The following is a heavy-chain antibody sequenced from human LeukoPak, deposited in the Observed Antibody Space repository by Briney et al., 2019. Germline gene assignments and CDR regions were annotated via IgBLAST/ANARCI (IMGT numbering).Heavy chain of an antibody. J-gene: IGHJ4*02. Sequence: SETLSLTCTVSGGSIGSYYWSWIRQPPGKGLEWVGYIYYSGSTNCNPSLKSRVTISVDTSKNQFSLKLSSVTAADTAVYYCARGGSGWYPGGYYFDYWGQGTLVTVSS. V-gene: IGHV4-59*01. CDR2: IYYSGST. CDR3: ARGGSGWYPGGYYFDY. CDR1: GGSIGSYY. D-gene: IGHD6-19*01.